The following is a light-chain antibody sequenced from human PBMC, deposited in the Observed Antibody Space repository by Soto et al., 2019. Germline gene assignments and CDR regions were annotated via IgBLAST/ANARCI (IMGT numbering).Light chain of an antibody. Sequence: QSALTQPASVSGSPGQSITISCTATSSDVGSYNLVSWYQQHPGRAPKLIIFEVSNRPSGVSNRFSGSKSGNTASLTISGLQPEDEADYYCLSYASSNTLLFGGGTKVTVL. CDR1: SSDVGSYNL. V-gene: IGLV2-14*02. CDR3: LSYASSNTLL. J-gene: IGLJ2*01. CDR2: EVS.